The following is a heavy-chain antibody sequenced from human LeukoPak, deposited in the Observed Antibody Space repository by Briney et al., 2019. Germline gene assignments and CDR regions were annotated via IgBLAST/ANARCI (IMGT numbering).Heavy chain of an antibody. D-gene: IGHD1-26*01. CDR1: GFTFSSYG. CDR3: AKDKEPLTVGAASEGLDY. J-gene: IGHJ4*02. CDR2: IRYDGSNK. Sequence: GGSLRLSCAASGFTFSSYGMHWVRQAPGKGLEWVAFIRYDGSNKYYADSVKGRFTISRDNSKNTLYLQMNSLRAEDTAVYYCAKDKEPLTVGAASEGLDYWGQGTLVTVSS. V-gene: IGHV3-30*02.